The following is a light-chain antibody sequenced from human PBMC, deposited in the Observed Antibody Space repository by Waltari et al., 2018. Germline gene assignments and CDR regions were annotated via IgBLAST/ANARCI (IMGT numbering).Light chain of an antibody. CDR1: SSNIGAGHD. Sequence: QSILTQPTSVSGAPGQRVTISCTGSSSNIGAGHDVHWYQAFPGTAPKLLIYGNNNRPSGVPDRFSGSKSGSSASLAINGLQAEDEADYYCQSFHSNVRGGVVFGGGTKVTVL. V-gene: IGLV1-40*01. CDR3: QSFHSNVRGGVV. CDR2: GNN. J-gene: IGLJ3*02.